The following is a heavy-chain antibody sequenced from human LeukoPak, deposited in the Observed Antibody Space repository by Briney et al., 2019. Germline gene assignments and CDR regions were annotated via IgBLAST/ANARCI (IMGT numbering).Heavy chain of an antibody. CDR2: IYYSGST. CDR1: GGSFSGYY. CDR3: ARGPYYYDSSGQKNSYFDY. D-gene: IGHD3-22*01. Sequence: SETLSLTCAVYGGSFSGYYWSWIRQPPGKGLLWIGNIYYSGSTYYNPSLKSRVTISVDTSKNQFSLKLSSVTAADTAVYYCARGPYYYDSSGQKNSYFDYWGQGTLVTVSS. V-gene: IGHV4-34*01. J-gene: IGHJ4*02.